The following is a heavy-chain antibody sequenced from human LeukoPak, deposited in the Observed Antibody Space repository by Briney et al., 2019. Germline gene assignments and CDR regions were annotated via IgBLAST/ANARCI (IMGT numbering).Heavy chain of an antibody. CDR2: TSGSGGST. CDR1: GFTFSSYA. D-gene: IGHD6-19*01. J-gene: IGHJ4*02. V-gene: IGHV3-23*01. Sequence: GSLRLSCAASGFTFSSYAMSWVRQALGKGLEWVSDTSGSGGSTYYADSVKDRFTVSRDNSKNTLYLQMNSLRAEDTAVYYCAKDFWASRYLGKQWLVEDWGQGTLVTVSS. CDR3: AKDFWASRYLGKQWLVED.